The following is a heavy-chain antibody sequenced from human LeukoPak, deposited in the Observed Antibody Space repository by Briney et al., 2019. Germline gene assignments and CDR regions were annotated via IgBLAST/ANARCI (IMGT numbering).Heavy chain of an antibody. CDR3: AKVPINGNYYYYGMDV. J-gene: IGHJ6*02. CDR2: ISGSGGST. CDR1: GFTFSSYA. D-gene: IGHD2-8*01. V-gene: IGHV3-23*01. Sequence: GGSLRLSCAASGFTFSSYAMSWVRQAPGKGLEWVSAISGSGGSTYYADSVKGRFIISRDNSKNTLYLQMNSLRAEDTAVYYCAKVPINGNYYYYGMDVWGQGTTVTVSS.